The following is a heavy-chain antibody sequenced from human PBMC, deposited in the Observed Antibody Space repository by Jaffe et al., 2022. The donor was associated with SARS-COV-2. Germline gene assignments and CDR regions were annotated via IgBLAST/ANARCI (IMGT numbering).Heavy chain of an antibody. CDR2: INPSGGST. J-gene: IGHJ6*02. CDR1: GYTFTSYY. V-gene: IGHV1-46*01. Sequence: QVQLVQSGAEVKKPGASVKVSCKASGYTFTSYYMHWVRQAPGQGLEWMGIINPSGGSTSYAQKFQGRVTMTRDTSTSTVYMELSSLRSEDTAVYYCARPMQYYDSSGSRSPYGMDVWGQGTTVTVSS. D-gene: IGHD3-22*01. CDR3: ARPMQYYDSSGSRSPYGMDV.